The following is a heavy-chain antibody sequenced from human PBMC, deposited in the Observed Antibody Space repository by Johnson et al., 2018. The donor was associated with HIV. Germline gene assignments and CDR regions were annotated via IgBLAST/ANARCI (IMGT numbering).Heavy chain of an antibody. V-gene: IGHV3-30*03. Sequence: QVQLVESGGGLVQPGRSLRLSCVVSGFTFSSYGMHWVRQAPGKGLEWVAVISYDGKNKYYADSVKGRFTISRDKSKNTMYLQMNSLRAEDTALYYCARGVGSTTVAAFDIWGQGTLVTVSS. J-gene: IGHJ3*02. CDR2: ISYDGKNK. D-gene: IGHD1-26*01. CDR3: ARGVGSTTVAAFDI. CDR1: GFTFSSYG.